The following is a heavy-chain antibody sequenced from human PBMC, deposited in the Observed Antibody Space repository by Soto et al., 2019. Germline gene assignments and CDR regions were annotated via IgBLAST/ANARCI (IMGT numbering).Heavy chain of an antibody. Sequence: GGSLRLSCAASGFTFSSYAMIWVRQAPGKGLEWVSAISGSGGSIYYADSVKGRFTISRDNAKNSLYLQMNSLRAEDTAVYYCARVGVDADYWGQGTLVTVSS. J-gene: IGHJ4*02. CDR2: ISGSGGSI. V-gene: IGHV3-23*01. CDR1: GFTFSSYA. D-gene: IGHD3-9*01. CDR3: ARVGVDADY.